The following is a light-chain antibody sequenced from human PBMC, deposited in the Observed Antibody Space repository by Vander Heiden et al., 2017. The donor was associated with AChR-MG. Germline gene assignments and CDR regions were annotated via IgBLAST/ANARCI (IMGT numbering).Light chain of an antibody. Sequence: DIQLTQSPSSLSASVGDRVTIACQASQGITISLNWYQQKPGKAPKLLIFDASNLETGVPSRFSGSGSGTDFTFTISSLQPEDLVTYYCQQHDSLPFTFGPGTRLDIK. V-gene: IGKV1-33*01. J-gene: IGKJ5*01. CDR3: QQHDSLPFT. CDR1: QGITIS. CDR2: DAS.